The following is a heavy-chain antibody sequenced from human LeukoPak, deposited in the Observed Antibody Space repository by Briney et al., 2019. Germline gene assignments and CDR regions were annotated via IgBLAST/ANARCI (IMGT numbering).Heavy chain of an antibody. J-gene: IGHJ4*02. D-gene: IGHD6-13*01. V-gene: IGHV4-59*01. Sequence: PSQTLSLTCTVSGGSISSYYWSWIRQPPGKGLEWSGYIYYSGSTNYSPSLKSRVTISVDTSKNQFSLKLSSVPAADTAVYYCARAPGIAAAVDYWGQGTLVTVSS. CDR2: IYYSGST. CDR1: GGSISSYY. CDR3: ARAPGIAAAVDY.